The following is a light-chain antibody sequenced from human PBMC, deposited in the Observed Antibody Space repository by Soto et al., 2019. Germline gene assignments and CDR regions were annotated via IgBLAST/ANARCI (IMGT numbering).Light chain of an antibody. CDR2: GNN. J-gene: IGLJ1*01. V-gene: IGLV1-51*01. CDR1: SSNIGNNY. Sequence: QSVLAQPPSVSAAPGQKVTISCSGSSSNIGNNYVSWYQQLPGTAPKLLIYGNNKRPSGIPDRFSGSKSGTSATLGITGFQTGDEADYYCGSWDSSMSAYVFGTGTKGTVL. CDR3: GSWDSSMSAYV.